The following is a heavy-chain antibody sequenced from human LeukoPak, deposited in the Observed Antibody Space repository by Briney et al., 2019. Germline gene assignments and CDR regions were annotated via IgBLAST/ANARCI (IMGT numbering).Heavy chain of an antibody. V-gene: IGHV3-53*01. CDR1: GFTVSSNY. CDR3: ARAVAPKTIYDAFDI. D-gene: IGHD5-12*01. Sequence: PGGSLRLSCAASGFTVSSNYMSWVRQAPGKGLEWVSVIYSGGSTYYADSVKGRFTISRDNAKNSLYLQMNSLRAEDTAVYYCARAVAPKTIYDAFDIWGQGTMVTVSS. J-gene: IGHJ3*02. CDR2: IYSGGST.